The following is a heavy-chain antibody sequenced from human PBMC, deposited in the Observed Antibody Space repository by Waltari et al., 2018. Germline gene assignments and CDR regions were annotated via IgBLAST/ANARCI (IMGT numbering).Heavy chain of an antibody. CDR3: ARDRGCTNGVCSDILFDY. CDR1: GGSISSYY. Sequence: QVQLQESGPGLVKPSETLSLTCTVSGGSISSYYWSWIRQPQGKGLEWIGYIYYSGSTNYNPSLKSRVTISVDTSKNQFSLKLSSVTAADTAVYYCARDRGCTNGVCSDILFDYWGQGTLVTVSS. J-gene: IGHJ4*02. CDR2: IYYSGST. V-gene: IGHV4-59*01. D-gene: IGHD2-8*01.